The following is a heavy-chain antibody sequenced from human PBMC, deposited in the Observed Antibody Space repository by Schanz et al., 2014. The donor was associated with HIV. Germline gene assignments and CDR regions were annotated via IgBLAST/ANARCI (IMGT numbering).Heavy chain of an antibody. V-gene: IGHV1-69*18. D-gene: IGHD6-13*01. CDR3: ARDSPVAAGTLDY. CDR2: INPSGGRT. CDR1: GGTFSIYA. Sequence: QVQLVQSGAEVKKPGSSVKVSCKASGGTFSIYAISWVRQAPGQGLEWMGIINPSGGRTNYAQKFQGRATITADESTSTAYMELSSLRSEDTAVYYCARDSPVAAGTLDYWGQGTLVTVSS. J-gene: IGHJ4*02.